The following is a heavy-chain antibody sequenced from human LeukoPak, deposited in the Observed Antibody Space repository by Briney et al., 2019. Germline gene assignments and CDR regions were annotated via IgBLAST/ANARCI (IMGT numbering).Heavy chain of an antibody. CDR1: GGPISSYY. D-gene: IGHD5-12*01. J-gene: IGHJ4*02. Sequence: SETLSLTCTVSGGPISSYYWSWIRQPPGKGLEWIGYIYYSGSTNYNPSLKSRVTISVDTSKNQFSLKLTSVTAADTAVYYCARVSGYDWESFYDYWGQGTLVTVSS. V-gene: IGHV4-59*01. CDR2: IYYSGST. CDR3: ARVSGYDWESFYDY.